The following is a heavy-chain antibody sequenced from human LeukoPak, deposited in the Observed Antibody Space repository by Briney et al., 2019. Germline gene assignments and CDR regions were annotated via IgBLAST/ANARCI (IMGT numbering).Heavy chain of an antibody. J-gene: IGHJ5*02. Sequence: SQTLSLTCTVSGGSISSGSYYWSWIRQPAGKGLEWIGRIYTSGSTNYNPSLKSRVTISVDTSKNQFSLKLSSVTAADTAVYYCARELYDFWSGYYYRPSYNWFDPWGQGTLVTVSS. CDR2: IYTSGST. D-gene: IGHD3-3*01. CDR3: ARELYDFWSGYYYRPSYNWFDP. CDR1: GGSISSGSYY. V-gene: IGHV4-61*02.